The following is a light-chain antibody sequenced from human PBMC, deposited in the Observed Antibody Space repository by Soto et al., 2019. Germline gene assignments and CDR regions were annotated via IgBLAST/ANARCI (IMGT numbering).Light chain of an antibody. Sequence: QSALTQPASVSESPGQSITISCTGTSSDVGGYNYVSWYQQYPGKPPKLRIYEVSKWPSGVSNRFSGSKSGNTASLTISGLQAEDEGDYYCTSYTSSGTWVFGGGTKLTVL. J-gene: IGLJ3*02. CDR3: TSYTSSGTWV. CDR1: SSDVGGYNY. CDR2: EVS. V-gene: IGLV2-14*01.